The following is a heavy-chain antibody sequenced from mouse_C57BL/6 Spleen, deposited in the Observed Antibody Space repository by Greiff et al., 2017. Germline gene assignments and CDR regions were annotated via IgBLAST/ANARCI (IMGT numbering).Heavy chain of an antibody. V-gene: IGHV1-80*01. CDR1: GYAFSSSW. CDR2: IDPGAGDT. J-gene: IGHJ4*01. CDR3: ARSNKNYAMDY. Sequence: QVQLQQSGAELVKPGASVKISCKASGYAFSSSWMNWVKQRPGKGLEWIGQIDPGAGDTNYNGKFKGKATLTADKSSSTAYMQLSSLTSEDSAVYVGARSNKNYAMDYWGQGTSVTVSS.